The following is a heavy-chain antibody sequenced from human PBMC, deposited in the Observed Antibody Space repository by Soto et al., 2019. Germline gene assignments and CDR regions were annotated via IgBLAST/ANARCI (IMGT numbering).Heavy chain of an antibody. V-gene: IGHV5-51*01. CDR3: ARRVAAHPYFDF. Sequence: GESLKISCKGSGYIFANDWIAWVRQMPGKGLEWMGIIFPGDSDTRYSPSFQGQVTISADKSINTAYLQWSSLKASATAVYYCARRVAAHPYFDFWGQGALVTVSS. CDR1: GYIFANDW. CDR2: IFPGDSDT. J-gene: IGHJ4*02. D-gene: IGHD6-6*01.